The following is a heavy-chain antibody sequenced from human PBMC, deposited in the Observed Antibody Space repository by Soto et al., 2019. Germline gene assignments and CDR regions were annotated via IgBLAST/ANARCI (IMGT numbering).Heavy chain of an antibody. J-gene: IGHJ6*02. CDR2: IIPIFGTA. V-gene: IGHV1-69*13. D-gene: IGHD6-19*01. CDR3: ARAPFVWSSSGGYGNYYYGMDV. CDR1: GGTFSSYA. Sequence: PSVRVSCTASGGTFSSYAISWVRQAPGQGLEWMGGIIPIFGTANYAQKFQGRVTITADESTSTAYRELSSLRSEDTAVYYCARAPFVWSSSGGYGNYYYGMDVWGQGTTVTVSS.